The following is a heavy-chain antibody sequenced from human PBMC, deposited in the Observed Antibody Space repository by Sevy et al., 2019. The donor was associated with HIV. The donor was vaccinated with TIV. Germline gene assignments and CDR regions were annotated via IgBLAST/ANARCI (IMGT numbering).Heavy chain of an antibody. J-gene: IGHJ4*02. CDR1: GFTFSSYS. Sequence: GGSLRLSCAASGFTFSSYSMNWVRQAPGKGLEWVSYISSSSSTIYYADSVKGRFTMSRDNAKNSLYLQMNSLRAEDTAVYYCARLSGYSSSWSYFDYWGQGTLVTVSS. D-gene: IGHD6-13*01. V-gene: IGHV3-48*01. CDR3: ARLSGYSSSWSYFDY. CDR2: ISSSSSTI.